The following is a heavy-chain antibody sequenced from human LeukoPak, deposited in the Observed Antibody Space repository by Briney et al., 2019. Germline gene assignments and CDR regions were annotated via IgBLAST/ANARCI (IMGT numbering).Heavy chain of an antibody. CDR2: INHTGST. CDR1: GGSISSYY. CDR3: ARATAGIYYYYYYGMDV. Sequence: NPSETLSLTCTVSGGSISSYYWSWIRQPPGKGLEWIGEINHTGSTNYNPSLKSRVTISADTSKNQFSLKLSSVTAADTAVYYCARATAGIYYYYYYGMDVWGQGTTVTVSS. J-gene: IGHJ6*02. D-gene: IGHD6-13*01. V-gene: IGHV4-34*01.